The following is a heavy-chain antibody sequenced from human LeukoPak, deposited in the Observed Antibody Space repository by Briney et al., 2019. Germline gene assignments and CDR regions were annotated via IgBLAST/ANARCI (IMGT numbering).Heavy chain of an antibody. Sequence: PGGSLRLSCAASGFTFSSYAMSWVRQAPGKGLEWGSAISGSGGSTYYADSVKGRFTISRYNSKNTLYLQMNSLRAEDTAVYYCAKDMSNVVVPAALPYYFDYWGQGTLVTVSS. D-gene: IGHD2-2*02. J-gene: IGHJ4*02. CDR3: AKDMSNVVVPAALPYYFDY. CDR2: ISGSGGST. CDR1: GFTFSSYA. V-gene: IGHV3-23*01.